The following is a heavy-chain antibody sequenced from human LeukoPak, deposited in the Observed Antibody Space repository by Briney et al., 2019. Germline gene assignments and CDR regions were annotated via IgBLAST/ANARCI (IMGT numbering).Heavy chain of an antibody. D-gene: IGHD6-13*01. CDR2: IYYSGST. Sequence: SETLSLTCTVSGGAISSYYWSWIRQPPGKRLEWSGDIYYSGSTNYNPSLKSRVTISVDTSKNQFSLKLSSVTAADTAVYYCARDGRALAAAGYFDYWGQGTLVAVSS. J-gene: IGHJ4*02. CDR1: GGAISSYY. CDR3: ARDGRALAAAGYFDY. V-gene: IGHV4-59*01.